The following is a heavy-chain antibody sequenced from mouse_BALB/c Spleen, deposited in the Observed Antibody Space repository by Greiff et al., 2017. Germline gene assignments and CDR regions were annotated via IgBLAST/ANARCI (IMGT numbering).Heavy chain of an antibody. V-gene: IGHV2-9*02. CDR2: IWAGGST. D-gene: IGHD1-1*01. J-gene: IGHJ1*01. CDR3: ARDIYYYGSWYFDV. CDR1: GFSLTSYG. Sequence: VQRVESGPGLVAPSQSLSITCTVSGFSLTSYGVHWVRQPPGKGLEWLGVIWAGGSTNYNSALMSRLSISKDNSKSQVFLKMNSLQTDDTAMYYCARDIYYYGSWYFDVWGAGTTVIVSS.